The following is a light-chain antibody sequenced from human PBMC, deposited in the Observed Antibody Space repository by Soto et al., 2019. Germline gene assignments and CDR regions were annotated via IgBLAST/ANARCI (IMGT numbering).Light chain of an antibody. CDR3: QQYDNLPIT. CDR1: QDISNY. J-gene: IGKJ5*01. Sequence: DIQMTQSPSSLSASVGDRVTITCQASQDISNYLNWYQQKPGKAPKLLIYDASNLETGDPSRFSGSGSGTDFAFTISSLQPEDIATYYCQQYDNLPITFGQVTLLEIK. CDR2: DAS. V-gene: IGKV1-33*01.